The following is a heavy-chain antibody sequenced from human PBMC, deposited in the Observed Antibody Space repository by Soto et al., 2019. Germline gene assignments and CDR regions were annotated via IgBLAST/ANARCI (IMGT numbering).Heavy chain of an antibody. Sequence: SETLSLTCTVSGGSISRKNYYWGWIRQPPGKGLEWIGSIYDSANIYDNPSLKSRVSISVDTSKSQFSLKLSSVTASDTAVYYCAATSTLFGVRGRFDPWGQGTVVTVSS. CDR1: GGSISRKNYY. V-gene: IGHV4-39*01. D-gene: IGHD3-3*01. CDR3: AATSTLFGVRGRFDP. CDR2: IYDSANI. J-gene: IGHJ5*02.